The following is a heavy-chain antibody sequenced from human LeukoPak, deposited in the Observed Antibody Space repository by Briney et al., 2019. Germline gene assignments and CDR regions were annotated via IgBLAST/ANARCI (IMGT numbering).Heavy chain of an antibody. Sequence: SQTLSLTCTVSGASISSGDYYWSWIRQPPGKGLEWIGYIYYSGSTNYNPSLKSRVTISVDTSKNQFSLKLSSVTAADTAVYYCARDTSTVGLDYWGQGTLVTVSS. D-gene: IGHD4-23*01. CDR1: GASISSGDYY. J-gene: IGHJ4*02. V-gene: IGHV4-61*08. CDR3: ARDTSTVGLDY. CDR2: IYYSGST.